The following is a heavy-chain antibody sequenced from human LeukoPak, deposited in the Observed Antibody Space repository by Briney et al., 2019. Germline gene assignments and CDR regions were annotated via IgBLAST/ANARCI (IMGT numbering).Heavy chain of an antibody. Sequence: GGSLRLSCAASGFTFDDYGMSWVRQAPGKGLEWVSGINWNGGSTGYADSVKGRFTISRDNSKNTLYLQMNSLRAEDTAVYYCAKDVAPVLRYFDWLPSDYWGQGTLVTVSS. CDR1: GFTFDDYG. V-gene: IGHV3-20*04. CDR3: AKDVAPVLRYFDWLPSDY. J-gene: IGHJ4*02. D-gene: IGHD3-9*01. CDR2: INWNGGST.